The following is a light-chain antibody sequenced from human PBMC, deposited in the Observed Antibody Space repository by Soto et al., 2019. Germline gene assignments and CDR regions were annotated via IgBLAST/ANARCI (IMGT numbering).Light chain of an antibody. J-gene: IGKJ5*01. Sequence: DIQMTQSPSSVSASVGDRVTVTCRASQGIGSWLAWYQKKPGKAPKLLIYAASNLEAGVPSRFSGSGSGTDFTFTISSLQAEDIATYYCQQYENLPITFGQGTRLEIK. V-gene: IGKV1-33*01. CDR3: QQYENLPIT. CDR2: AAS. CDR1: QGIGSW.